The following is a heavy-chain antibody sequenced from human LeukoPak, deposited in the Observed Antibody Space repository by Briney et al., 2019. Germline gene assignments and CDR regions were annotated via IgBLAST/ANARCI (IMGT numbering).Heavy chain of an antibody. Sequence: PGRSLRLSCAASGFTFDDYAMHWVRQAPGKGLEWVSGISWSSGSIGYADSVKGRFTISRDNAKNSLYLQMNSLRAEDTALYYCAKGNYYGSGSYVEWGQGTLVTVSS. CDR2: ISWSSGSI. D-gene: IGHD3-10*01. V-gene: IGHV3-9*01. CDR3: AKGNYYGSGSYVE. CDR1: GFTFDDYA. J-gene: IGHJ4*02.